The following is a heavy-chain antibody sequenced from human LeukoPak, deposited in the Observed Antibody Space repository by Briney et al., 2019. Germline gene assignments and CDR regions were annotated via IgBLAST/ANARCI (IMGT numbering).Heavy chain of an antibody. D-gene: IGHD6-13*01. CDR3: ATVNSYSSSWDTGFDP. CDR1: GGTFSSYA. V-gene: IGHV1-69*13. J-gene: IGHJ5*02. CDR2: IIPIFGTA. Sequence: SVKVSCKASGGTFSSYAISWVRQAPGQGLEWMGGIIPIFGTANYAQKFQGRVTITADESTSTAYMELSSLRSEDTAVYYCATVNSYSSSWDTGFDPWGQGTLVTVSS.